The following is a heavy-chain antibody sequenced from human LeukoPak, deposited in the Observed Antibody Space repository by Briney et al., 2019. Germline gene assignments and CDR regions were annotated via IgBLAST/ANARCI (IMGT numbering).Heavy chain of an antibody. CDR3: AREYDSSGYYYY. CDR2: IYHSGST. V-gene: IGHV4-38-2*02. J-gene: IGHJ4*02. CDR1: GYSISSGYY. Sequence: SETLSLTCTVSGYSISSGYYWGWIRQPPGKGLEWIGSIYHSGSTYYNPSLKSRVTISVDTSKNQFSLKLSSMTAADTAVYYCAREYDSSGYYYYWGQGTLVTVSS. D-gene: IGHD3-22*01.